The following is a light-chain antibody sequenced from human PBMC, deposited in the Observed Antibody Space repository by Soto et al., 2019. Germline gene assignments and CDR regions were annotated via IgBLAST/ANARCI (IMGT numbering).Light chain of an antibody. CDR3: QQSYSTPQLT. Sequence: DIQMTQSPSSLSASVGDRVTITCRASQSISSYLNWYQQKPGKAPKLLIYAASSLQSGVPSRFSGSGSGTDVTLTISSLQPDDFATYYCQQSYSTPQLTFGGGTKVEIK. CDR2: AAS. CDR1: QSISSY. V-gene: IGKV1-39*01. J-gene: IGKJ4*01.